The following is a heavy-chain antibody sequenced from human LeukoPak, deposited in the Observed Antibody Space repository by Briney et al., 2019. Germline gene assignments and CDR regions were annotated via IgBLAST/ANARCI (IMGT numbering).Heavy chain of an antibody. Sequence: SETLSLTCAVYGGSFSGYYWSWIRQPPGKGLEWIGEINHSGSTNYNPSLKSRVTISVDTSKNQFSLTLSSVTAADTAVYYCARATRQWLPPGGYWGQGTLVTVSS. J-gene: IGHJ4*02. CDR3: ARATRQWLPPGGY. CDR1: GGSFSGYY. V-gene: IGHV4-34*01. CDR2: INHSGST. D-gene: IGHD6-19*01.